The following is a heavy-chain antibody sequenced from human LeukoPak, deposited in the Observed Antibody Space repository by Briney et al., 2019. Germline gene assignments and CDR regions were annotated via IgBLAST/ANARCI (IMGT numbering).Heavy chain of an antibody. CDR3: TRSTPAAIGDWFDS. V-gene: IGHV4-39*07. D-gene: IGHD2-2*01. CDR1: GGSISSYY. Sequence: SETLSLTCTVSGGSISSYYWSWIRQPPGKGLEWIGSIYYSGSTYYNPSLKSRVTISVDTSKNHFSLNLRSVTAADTAVYYCTRSTPAAIGDWFDSWGQGTLVTVSS. CDR2: IYYSGST. J-gene: IGHJ5*01.